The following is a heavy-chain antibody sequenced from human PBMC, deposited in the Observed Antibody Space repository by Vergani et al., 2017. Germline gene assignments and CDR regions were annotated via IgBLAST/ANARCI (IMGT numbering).Heavy chain of an antibody. CDR1: GFTFDTYT. CDR2: ISSGGGDI. CDR3: TTAWGLYYLHGEYFQY. D-gene: IGHD3-10*01. V-gene: IGHV3-23*01. Sequence: EVQLLESGGGLVQPGGSRRLSCAGAGFTFDTYTMAYVRQAPGKGLEWVATISSGGGDIFYADSVKGRFPLSRDNSKNTLFLQMNSLKDEDTAVYYCTTAWGLYYLHGEYFQYWGRGTLVSVSS. J-gene: IGHJ1*01.